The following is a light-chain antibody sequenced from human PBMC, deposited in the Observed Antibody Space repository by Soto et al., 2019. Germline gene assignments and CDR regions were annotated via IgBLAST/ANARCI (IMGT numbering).Light chain of an antibody. CDR1: QTISSW. CDR2: KAS. Sequence: DIQMTQSPSSLSASVGDRVTITCRASQTISSWLAWYQPKPGKAPKLLIYKASSLESGVPSRFSGSGSGTEFTLTIRSLQPDDFATYYCQQYDTYSTFGQGTKVDIK. J-gene: IGKJ1*01. CDR3: QQYDTYST. V-gene: IGKV1-5*03.